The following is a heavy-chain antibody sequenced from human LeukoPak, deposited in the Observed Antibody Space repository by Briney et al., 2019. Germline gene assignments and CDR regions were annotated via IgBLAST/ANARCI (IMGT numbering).Heavy chain of an antibody. CDR1: GLTFSSYA. Sequence: GGSLRLSCAASGLTFSSYAMSWVRQAPGKGLEWVSAISGSGGSTYYADSVKGRFTISRDNSKNTLYLQMNSLRAEDTAVYYCAKDRYYYDSSGYYLDYDYWGQGTLVTVSS. J-gene: IGHJ4*02. CDR2: ISGSGGST. D-gene: IGHD3-22*01. V-gene: IGHV3-23*01. CDR3: AKDRYYYDSSGYYLDYDY.